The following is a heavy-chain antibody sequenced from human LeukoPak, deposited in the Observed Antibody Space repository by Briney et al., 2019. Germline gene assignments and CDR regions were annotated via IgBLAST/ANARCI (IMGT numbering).Heavy chain of an antibody. Sequence: SETLSLTCTVSGVSISGYYWSWIRHPPGKGLEWIGEINHSGSTNYNPSLKCRVTISVDTSKNQFSLKLSSVTAADTAVYYCASGGWYGDYGPDFYYYYMDVWGKGTTVTVSS. J-gene: IGHJ6*03. CDR1: GVSISGYY. CDR3: ASGGWYGDYGPDFYYYYMDV. D-gene: IGHD4-17*01. V-gene: IGHV4-34*01. CDR2: INHSGST.